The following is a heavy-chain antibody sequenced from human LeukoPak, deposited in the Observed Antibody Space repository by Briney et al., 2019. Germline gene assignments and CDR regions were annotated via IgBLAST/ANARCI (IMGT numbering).Heavy chain of an antibody. D-gene: IGHD6-19*01. V-gene: IGHV4-39*01. CDR2: IYYSGST. Sequence: TSETVSLTCTVSSGSIGSSSYYWGWIRQPPGRGLERIVSIYYSGSTYYNPSLKSRVTISVDTSKNQFSLKLSSVTAADTAVSSFERAPTDKFSSGWYFPYYYYMDLWGQGTTVTVSS. J-gene: IGHJ6*03. CDR1: SGSIGSSSYY. CDR3: ERAPTDKFSSGWYFPYYYYMDL.